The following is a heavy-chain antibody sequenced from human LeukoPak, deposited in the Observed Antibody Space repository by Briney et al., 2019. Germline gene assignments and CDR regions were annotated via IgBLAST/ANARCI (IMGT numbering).Heavy chain of an antibody. CDR2: IIPILGIA. CDR1: GYTFTNFD. CDR3: ARGDYYDSSGYQGSYYYYGMDV. J-gene: IGHJ6*02. V-gene: IGHV1-69*04. Sequence: SVKVSCKASGYTFTNFDINWVRQAPGQGLEWMGRIIPILGIANYAQKFQGRVTITADKSTSTAYMELSSLRSEDTAVYYCARGDYYDSSGYQGSYYYYGMDVWGQGTTVTVSS. D-gene: IGHD3-22*01.